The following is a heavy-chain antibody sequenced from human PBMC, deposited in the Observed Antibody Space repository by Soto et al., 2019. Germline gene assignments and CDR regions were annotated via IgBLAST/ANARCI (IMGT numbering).Heavy chain of an antibody. Sequence: SETLSLTCTVSGGSISSGGYYWSWIRQHPGKGLEWIGYIYYSGSTYYNPSLKSRVTISVDTSKNQFSLKLSSVTAADTAVYYCARFFEPHLVEYAFDIWGQGTMVTVSS. D-gene: IGHD2-2*01. CDR2: IYYSGST. CDR1: GGSISSGGYY. J-gene: IGHJ3*02. V-gene: IGHV4-31*03. CDR3: ARFFEPHLVEYAFDI.